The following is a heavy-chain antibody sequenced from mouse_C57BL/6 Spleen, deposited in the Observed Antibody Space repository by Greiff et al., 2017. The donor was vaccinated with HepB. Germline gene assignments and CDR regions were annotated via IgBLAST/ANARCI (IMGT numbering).Heavy chain of an antibody. J-gene: IGHJ2*01. CDR2: IDTSDSYT. CDR3: ARRSPYGNYFDY. D-gene: IGHD2-1*01. V-gene: IGHV1-59*01. CDR1: GYTFTSYW. Sequence: QVQLQQPGAELVRPGTSVKFSCKASGYTFTSYWMHWVKQRPGQGLEWIGVIDTSDSYTNYNQKFKGKATLTVDTSSSTAYMQLSSLTSEDSAVYYCARRSPYGNYFDYWGQGTTLTVSS.